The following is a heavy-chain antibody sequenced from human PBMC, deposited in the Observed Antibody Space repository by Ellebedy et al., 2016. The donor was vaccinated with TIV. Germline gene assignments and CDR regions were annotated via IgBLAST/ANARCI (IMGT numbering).Heavy chain of an antibody. D-gene: IGHD5-12*01. CDR2: ISSSSETI. CDR1: GFTFSRYS. CDR3: ARDSGYSGYDIGI. Sequence: GESLKISXEASGFTFSRYSMVWVRQAPGKGLEWISYISSSSETIYYADSVKGRFTISRDNARNSLSLQMTSLRTEDTAVYYCARDSGYSGYDIGIWGQGTLVTVSS. J-gene: IGHJ4*02. V-gene: IGHV3-48*04.